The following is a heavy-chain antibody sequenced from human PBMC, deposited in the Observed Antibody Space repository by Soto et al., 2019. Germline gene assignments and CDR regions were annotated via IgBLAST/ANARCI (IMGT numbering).Heavy chain of an antibody. J-gene: IGHJ4*02. V-gene: IGHV3-33*01. CDR1: GFTFSSYG. CDR3: ARWGIAAGDY. D-gene: IGHD6-13*01. CDR2: IWYDGSNK. Sequence: QVQLVESGGGVVQPGRSLRLSCAASGFTFSSYGMHWVRQAPGKGLEWVAVIWYDGSNKYYADSVKGRFTISRDNSKNTLYLQMNRLRAEDTAVSYCARWGIAAGDYWGPGTLVTVSS.